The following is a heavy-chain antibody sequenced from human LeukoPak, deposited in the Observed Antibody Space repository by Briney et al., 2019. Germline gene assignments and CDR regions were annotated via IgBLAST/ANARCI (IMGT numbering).Heavy chain of an antibody. CDR2: IKHDGSEE. V-gene: IGHV3-7*03. Sequence: GESLRLSCVASGLSISGQWMNWVRQASGQGLEWVANIKHDGSEEHYVDSVKGRFTISRDDGRNSVSLQMNSVRAEDTAVYYCGYTNNFYHWGQGTLVVVSS. D-gene: IGHD3-16*02. J-gene: IGHJ4*02. CDR1: GLSISGQW. CDR3: GYTNNFYH.